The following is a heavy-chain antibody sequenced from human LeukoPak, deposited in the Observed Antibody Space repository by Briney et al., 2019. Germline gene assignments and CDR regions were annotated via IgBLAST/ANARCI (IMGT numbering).Heavy chain of an antibody. D-gene: IGHD2-2*01. V-gene: IGHV3-23*01. CDR2: ISGSGGST. CDR3: AKGSLIVVVPAAMALFDY. J-gene: IGHJ4*02. CDR1: GFTFSSYA. Sequence: GGSLRLSCAASGFTFSSYAMSWVCQAPGKGLEWVSAISGSGGSTYYADSVKGRFTISRDNSKNTLYLQMNSLRAEDTAVYYCAKGSLIVVVPAAMALFDYWGQGTLVTVSS.